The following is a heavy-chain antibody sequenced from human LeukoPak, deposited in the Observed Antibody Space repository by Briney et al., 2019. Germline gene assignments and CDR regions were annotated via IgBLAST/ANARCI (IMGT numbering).Heavy chain of an antibody. CDR1: GYTFTSYG. Sequence: GASVKVSCKASGYTFTSYGISWVRQAPGQGLEWMGWISAYNGNTNYAQKLQGRVTMTTDTSTSTAYMELRSLRSDDTAVYYCARVFSRYYYYYMDVWGKGTTVTVSS. CDR2: ISAYNGNT. J-gene: IGHJ6*03. V-gene: IGHV1-18*01. D-gene: IGHD3-3*01. CDR3: ARVFSRYYYYYMDV.